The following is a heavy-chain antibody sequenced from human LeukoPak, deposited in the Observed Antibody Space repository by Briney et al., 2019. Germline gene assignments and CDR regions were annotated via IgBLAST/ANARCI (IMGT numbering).Heavy chain of an antibody. J-gene: IGHJ5*02. CDR2: ISASKGNT. D-gene: IGHD2-15*01. V-gene: IGHV1-18*01. CDR1: GYTFTSYA. CDR3: ARGARLRIWDKFDP. Sequence: GASVKVSCKASGYTFTSYAITWVRQAPGQGLEWMGWISASKGNTNYAQKLQGRVTMTTDTSTTTAYMELRSLRSGDTAVYYCARGARLRIWDKFDPWGQGTLVTVSS.